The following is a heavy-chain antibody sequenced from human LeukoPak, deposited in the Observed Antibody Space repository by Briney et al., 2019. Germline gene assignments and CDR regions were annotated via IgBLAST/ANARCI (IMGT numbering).Heavy chain of an antibody. CDR3: ARVKSVSSGGRFYDILTGSKGSLDY. D-gene: IGHD3-9*01. Sequence: ASVKVSCKASGYTFTSYAMHWVRQAPGQRLEWMGWINAGNGNTKYSQKFQGRVTITRDTSASTAYMELSSLRSEDTAVYYCARVKSVSSGGRFYDILTGSKGSLDYWGQGTLVTVSS. J-gene: IGHJ4*02. V-gene: IGHV1-3*01. CDR1: GYTFTSYA. CDR2: INAGNGNT.